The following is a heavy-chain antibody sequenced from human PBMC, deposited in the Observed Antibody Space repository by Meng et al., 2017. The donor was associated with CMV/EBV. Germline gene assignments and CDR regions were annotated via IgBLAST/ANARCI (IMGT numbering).Heavy chain of an antibody. J-gene: IGHJ4*02. CDR2: IYYSGST. Sequence: SETLSLTCTVSGGSISSSSYYWGWIRQPPGKGLEWIGSIYYSGSTYYNPSLKSRVTISVDTSKNQFSLKLSSVTAADTAVYYCARGYTPREYSGSYLGWGQGTLVTVSS. V-gene: IGHV4-39*07. D-gene: IGHD1-26*01. CDR3: ARGYTPREYSGSYLG. CDR1: GGSISSSSYY.